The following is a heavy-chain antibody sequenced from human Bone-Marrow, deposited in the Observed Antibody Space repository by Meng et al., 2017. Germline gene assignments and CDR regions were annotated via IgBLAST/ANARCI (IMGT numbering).Heavy chain of an antibody. D-gene: IGHD6-13*01. Sequence: VHLLHPGPGLVNPSHPLSLTCTVSGGSISSGGYYWSWIRQHPGKGLEWIGYIYYSGSTYYNPSLKSRVTISVDTSKNQFSLKLSSVTAADTAVYYCARGPLSAAGTMGYFQHWGQGTLVTVSS. J-gene: IGHJ1*01. CDR1: GGSISSGGYY. CDR3: ARGPLSAAGTMGYFQH. CDR2: IYYSGST. V-gene: IGHV4-31*03.